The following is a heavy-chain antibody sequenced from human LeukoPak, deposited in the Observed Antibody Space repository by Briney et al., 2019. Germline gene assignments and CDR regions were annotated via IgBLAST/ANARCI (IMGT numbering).Heavy chain of an antibody. CDR1: GFTFSSYS. Sequence: GGSLRLSCAASGFTFSSYSMNWVRQAPGKGLEWVSSISSSSSYIYYADSVKGRFTISRDNAKNALYLQMNSLRAEDTAVYYCARGTSGWYGIDYWGQGALVNVSS. V-gene: IGHV3-21*06. CDR2: ISSSSSYI. J-gene: IGHJ4*02. D-gene: IGHD6-19*01. CDR3: ARGTSGWYGIDY.